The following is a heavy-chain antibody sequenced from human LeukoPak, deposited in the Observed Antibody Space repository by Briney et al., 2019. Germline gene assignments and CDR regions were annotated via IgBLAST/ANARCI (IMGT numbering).Heavy chain of an antibody. Sequence: GGSLRLSCAASGFTFSSYAMSWVRQAPGKGLEWVSTISGNADSTYYADSVKGRFTISRDNSKNTLYLQMNSLRAEDTAVYFYARDPSGSYKRYDYWGQGTLVTVSS. J-gene: IGHJ4*02. CDR1: GFTFSSYA. CDR3: ARDPSGSYKRYDY. CDR2: ISGNADST. V-gene: IGHV3-23*01. D-gene: IGHD1-26*01.